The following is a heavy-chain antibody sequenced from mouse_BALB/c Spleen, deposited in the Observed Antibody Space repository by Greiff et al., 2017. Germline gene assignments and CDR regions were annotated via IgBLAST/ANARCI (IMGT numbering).Heavy chain of an antibody. CDR3: ANGYYYGSSYLAWFAY. CDR1: GFNIKDYY. J-gene: IGHJ3*01. D-gene: IGHD1-1*01. CDR2: IDPENGNT. Sequence: EVQLQQSGAELVRPGALVKLSCKASGFNIKDYYMHWVKQRPEQGLEWIGWIDPENGNTIYDPKFQGKASITADTSSNTAYLQLSSLTSEDTAVYYCANGYYYGSSYLAWFAYWGQGTLVTVSA. V-gene: IGHV14-1*02.